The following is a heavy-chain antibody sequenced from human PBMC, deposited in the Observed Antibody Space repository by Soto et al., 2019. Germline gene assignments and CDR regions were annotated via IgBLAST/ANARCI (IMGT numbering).Heavy chain of an antibody. Sequence: QVQLQESGPGLLKPSETLSLSCTVSGSSISGYVWNWIRQTPGKGLEWIGYFFHRGNTRYNPSLESRVAISVDTSKNLFSLNLTSVTAADTGVYYCARDLDGTYSTGPGHWGQGTLVTVSS. V-gene: IGHV4-59*01. J-gene: IGHJ4*02. D-gene: IGHD4-4*01. CDR1: GSSISGYV. CDR3: ARDLDGTYSTGPGH. CDR2: FFHRGNT.